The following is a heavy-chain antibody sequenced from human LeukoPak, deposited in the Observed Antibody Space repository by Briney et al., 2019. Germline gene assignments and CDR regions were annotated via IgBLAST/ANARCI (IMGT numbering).Heavy chain of an antibody. CDR3: ARGDYSSSWYVSVAFDI. D-gene: IGHD6-13*01. Sequence: SETLSLTCTVSGGSISSYYWSWIRQPPGKGLEWFGYIYYSGSTNYNPSLKSRVTISVDTSKNQFSLKLSSVTAADTAVYYCARGDYSSSWYVSVAFDIWGQGTMVTVSS. J-gene: IGHJ3*02. CDR2: IYYSGST. V-gene: IGHV4-59*01. CDR1: GGSISSYY.